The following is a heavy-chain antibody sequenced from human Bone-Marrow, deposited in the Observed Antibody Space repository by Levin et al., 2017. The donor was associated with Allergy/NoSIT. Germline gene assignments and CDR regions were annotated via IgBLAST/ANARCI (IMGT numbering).Heavy chain of an antibody. J-gene: IGHJ1*01. V-gene: IGHV3-30*18. Sequence: LPGGSLRLSCEASGFEIGSYGFQWVRQAPGKGLEWVAVISFDGSDTYYADSMKGRFSISRDNPKNTVYLQMKSLRPDDTAVYYCAKTVHEFSSGRGWTFRFGENFKDWGQGTLVTVSS. D-gene: IGHD6-19*01. CDR2: ISFDGSDT. CDR1: GFEIGSYG. CDR3: AKTVHEFSSGRGWTFRFGENFKD.